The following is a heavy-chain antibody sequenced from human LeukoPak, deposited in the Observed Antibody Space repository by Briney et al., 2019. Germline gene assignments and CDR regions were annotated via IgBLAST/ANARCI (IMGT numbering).Heavy chain of an antibody. CDR3: ARRSGTRYYYYYMDV. CDR2: INHSGST. D-gene: IGHD3-3*01. V-gene: IGHV4-34*01. J-gene: IGHJ6*03. Sequence: PSETLSLTCAVYGGSFSVYYWSWIRQPPGKGLEWIGEINHSGSTNYNPSLKSRVTISVDTSKDQFSLKLSSVTAADTAVYYCARRSGTRYYYYYMDVWGKGTTVTVSS. CDR1: GGSFSVYY.